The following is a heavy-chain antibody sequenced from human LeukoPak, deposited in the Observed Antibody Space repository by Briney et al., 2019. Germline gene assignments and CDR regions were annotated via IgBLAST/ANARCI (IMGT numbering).Heavy chain of an antibody. CDR3: ARDTTLITYWFDP. J-gene: IGHJ5*02. V-gene: IGHV1-2*02. Sequence: ASVKVSCKASGYTFTGYYIHWGRQAPGQGLEWMGWINPNSGGTNYAQKFQGRVTMTRDTSISTAYMELNRLRSDDTAVYYCARDTTLITYWFDPWGQGTLVTVSS. D-gene: IGHD1-1*01. CDR1: GYTFTGYY. CDR2: INPNSGGT.